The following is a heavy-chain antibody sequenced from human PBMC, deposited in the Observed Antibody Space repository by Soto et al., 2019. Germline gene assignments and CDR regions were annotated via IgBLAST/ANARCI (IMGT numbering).Heavy chain of an antibody. CDR1: GGSITNYY. CDR3: ARYGFGPLHGLVDV. D-gene: IGHD3-10*01. V-gene: IGHV4-59*08. CDR2: INYDGYS. J-gene: IGHJ6*02. Sequence: QVQLQESGPGLVKPSEHLSLTCTVSGGSITNYYCSWFRQPPGKGLEWNVYINYDGYSAYNLSLKRRVTLSMDASKTQFSLILESVTATDPAVYYCARYGFGPLHGLVDVWGPGTTVIVSS.